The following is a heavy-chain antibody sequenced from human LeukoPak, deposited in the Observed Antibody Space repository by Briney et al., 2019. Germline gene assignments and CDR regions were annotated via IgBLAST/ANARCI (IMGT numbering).Heavy chain of an antibody. CDR2: VHPSDSYT. V-gene: IGHV5-10-1*01. Sequence: GESLRISCQCSGYNFTTHWISLGRQMPGKGLEWMGRVHPSDSYTKYSPSFQGHVSISADKSISTAYLQWSSLWASEAAMYYCARHVDSAGGAWFVVVSDIWGQGTLVTVSS. CDR3: ARHVDSAGGAWFVVVSDI. J-gene: IGHJ3*02. CDR1: GYNFTTHW. D-gene: IGHD2-21*01.